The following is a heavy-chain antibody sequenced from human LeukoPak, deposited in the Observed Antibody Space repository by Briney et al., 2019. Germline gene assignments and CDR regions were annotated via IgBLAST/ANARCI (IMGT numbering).Heavy chain of an antibody. V-gene: IGHV4-61*02. D-gene: IGHD2-2*01. CDR1: GGSISNLDYY. J-gene: IGHJ3*01. CDR2: IYTSGGT. Sequence: SETLSLSCTVSGGSISNLDYYWTWIRQPAGKRLEWIGRIYTSGGTNYNPSLKSRVTMSVDKSKNQISLNLASLTAADTALYYCAGRGSSSGTFDVWGPGTFVTVSS. CDR3: AGRGSSSGTFDV.